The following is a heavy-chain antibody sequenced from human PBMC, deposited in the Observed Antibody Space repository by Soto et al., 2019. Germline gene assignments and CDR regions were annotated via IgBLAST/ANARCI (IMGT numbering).Heavy chain of an antibody. Sequence: PSETLSLTCTVSGGSISSYYWSWIRQPPGKGLEWIGYIYYSGSTNYNPSLKSRVTISVDTSKNQFSLKLSSVTAADTAVYYCARALVGATMVYYYYGMDVWGQGTTVTVSS. CDR2: IYYSGST. V-gene: IGHV4-59*01. CDR1: GGSISSYY. D-gene: IGHD1-26*01. J-gene: IGHJ6*02. CDR3: ARALVGATMVYYYYGMDV.